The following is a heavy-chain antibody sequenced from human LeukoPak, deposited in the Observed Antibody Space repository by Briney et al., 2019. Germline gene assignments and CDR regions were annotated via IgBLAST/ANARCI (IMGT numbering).Heavy chain of an antibody. CDR3: AKGGDSSGWYCPHY. Sequence: GGSLRLSCAASVFTFSSYGMHWVSQAPGKGLEWVAFIRYDGSNKYYADSVKGRFTISRENSKITLYLQMNSLRAEDTAVYYCAKGGDSSGWYCPHYWGQGTLVTVSS. D-gene: IGHD6-19*01. CDR1: VFTFSSYG. CDR2: IRYDGSNK. J-gene: IGHJ4*02. V-gene: IGHV3-30*02.